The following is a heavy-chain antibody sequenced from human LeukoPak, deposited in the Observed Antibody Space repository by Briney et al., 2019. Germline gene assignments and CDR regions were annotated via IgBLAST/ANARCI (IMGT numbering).Heavy chain of an antibody. CDR1: GGSFSGYY. V-gene: IGHV4-34*01. CDR3: ARGYDYVWGSYRPHVPSYHDY. Sequence: SETLSLTCAVYGGSFSGYYWSWIRQPPGKGLEWIGEINHSGSTNYNPSLKSRVTISVDTSKNQFSLKLSSVTAADTAVYYCARGYDYVWGSYRPHVPSYHDYWGQGALVTVSS. CDR2: INHSGST. D-gene: IGHD3-16*02. J-gene: IGHJ4*02.